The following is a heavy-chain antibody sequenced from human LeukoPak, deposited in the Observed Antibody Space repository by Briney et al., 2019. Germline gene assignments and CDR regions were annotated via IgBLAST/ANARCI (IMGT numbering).Heavy chain of an antibody. CDR3: ATASDTAMVYYYYYYMDV. J-gene: IGHJ6*03. CDR1: GDTFSSYA. Sequence: ASVKVSCKASGDTFSSYAISWVRQAPGQGLEWMGGIIPIFGTANYAQKFQGRVTITADKSTSTAYMELSSLRSEDTAVYYCATASDTAMVYYYYYYMDVWGKGTTVTVSS. V-gene: IGHV1-69*06. CDR2: IIPIFGTA. D-gene: IGHD5-18*01.